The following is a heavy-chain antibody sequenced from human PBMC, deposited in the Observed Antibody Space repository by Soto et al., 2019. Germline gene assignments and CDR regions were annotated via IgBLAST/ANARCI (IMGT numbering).Heavy chain of an antibody. CDR1: GVTFSSYA. D-gene: IGHD3-3*01. CDR3: ARERNYDFWSGYYFPHYKWFDP. V-gene: IGHV1-69*13. CDR2: IIPIFGTA. J-gene: IGHJ5*02. Sequence: ASVKVSCKASGVTFSSYAISWVRQAPVQGLEWMGGIIPIFGTANYAQKFQGRVTITADESTSTAYMELSSLRSEDTAVYYCARERNYDFWSGYYFPHYKWFDPWGQGTLVTVSS.